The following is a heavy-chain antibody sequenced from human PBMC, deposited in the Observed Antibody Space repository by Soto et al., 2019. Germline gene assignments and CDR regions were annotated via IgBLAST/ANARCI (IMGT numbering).Heavy chain of an antibody. CDR3: AMGVVVPAVHKLVPFDY. CDR1: GYTFTSYG. J-gene: IGHJ4*02. CDR2: ISAYNGNT. V-gene: IGHV1-18*01. D-gene: IGHD2-2*01. Sequence: GASVKVSCKASGYTFTSYGISWVRQAPGQGLEWMGWISAYNGNTNYAQKLQGRVTMTTDTSTSTAYMELRSLRSDDTAVYYCAMGVVVPAVHKLVPFDYWGQGTLVTVSS.